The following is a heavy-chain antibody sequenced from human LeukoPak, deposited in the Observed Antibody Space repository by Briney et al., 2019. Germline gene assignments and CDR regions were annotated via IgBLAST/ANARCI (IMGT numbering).Heavy chain of an antibody. Sequence: PGGSLRPSCAASGFTFSTYDMHWVRQAPGKGLEWVAIISYDGSNKYYADSVKGRFTISRDNSKNTLYLQMNSLRAEDTALYYCAKDREGSGYYFYYWGQGTLVTVSS. CDR2: ISYDGSNK. CDR1: GFTFSTYD. V-gene: IGHV3-30*18. J-gene: IGHJ4*02. CDR3: AKDREGSGYYFYY. D-gene: IGHD3-22*01.